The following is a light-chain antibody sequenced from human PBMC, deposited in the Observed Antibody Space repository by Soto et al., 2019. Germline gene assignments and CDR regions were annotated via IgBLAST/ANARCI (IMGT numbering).Light chain of an antibody. Sequence: DIQMTQSPSSLSASVGDTVTITCRASQGINNYLAWYQQKPGQVPNLLIYAASTLQSSVPSRFSGSGSGTDFTLTIISLRPEDVATYYWQKYNNAPRTFGQGTKVEI. J-gene: IGKJ1*01. CDR2: AAS. V-gene: IGKV1-27*01. CDR3: QKYNNAPRT. CDR1: QGINNY.